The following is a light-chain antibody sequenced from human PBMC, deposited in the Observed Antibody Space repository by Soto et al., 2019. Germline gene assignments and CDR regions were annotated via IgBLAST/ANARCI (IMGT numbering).Light chain of an antibody. CDR3: QQYNSYSPT. CDR1: QSISSW. V-gene: IGKV1-5*01. Sequence: DIQMTQSPSTLSASVVDRVTITCLASQSISSWLAWYQQKPGKAPKLLIYDASSLESGVPSRFSGSGSGTEFTLTISSLQPDDFATYYCQQYNSYSPTFGGGTKVDIK. CDR2: DAS. J-gene: IGKJ4*01.